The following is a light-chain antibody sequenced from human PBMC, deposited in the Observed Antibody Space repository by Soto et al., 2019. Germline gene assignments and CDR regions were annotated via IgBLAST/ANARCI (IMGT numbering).Light chain of an antibody. CDR3: QQYDSVFT. CDR2: GAS. CDR1: QGITNY. J-gene: IGKJ5*01. V-gene: IGKV1-33*01. Sequence: DIQMTQSPSSLSASVGDRVTITCQASQGITNYLNWYQQKPGKAPKLLIYGASYVETGVPSRFSGSGSGTDFTFTISSLQAEDIATYFCQQYDSVFTFGQGTRLEIK.